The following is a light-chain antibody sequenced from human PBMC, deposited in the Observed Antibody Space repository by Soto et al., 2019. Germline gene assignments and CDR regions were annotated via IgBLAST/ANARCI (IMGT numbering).Light chain of an antibody. J-gene: IGLJ1*01. CDR3: NSYTSSSTYV. V-gene: IGLV2-14*03. Sequence: QSALTQPASVSGSPGQSITVSCTGTSSDVGGSDHVNWYQQHPGKAPKLMIFDVSNRPSGVSTRFSGSKSGNAASLTISGLQAEDEADYYCNSYTSSSTYVFGTGTQLPS. CDR1: SSDVGGSDH. CDR2: DVS.